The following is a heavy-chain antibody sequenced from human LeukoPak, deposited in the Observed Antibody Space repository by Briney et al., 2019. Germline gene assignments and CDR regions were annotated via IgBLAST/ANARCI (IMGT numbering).Heavy chain of an antibody. CDR1: GFTFSSYA. CDR3: ARDRGPVAPHGIDV. CDR2: ISSSGSTI. Sequence: GGSLRLSCAASGFTFSSYAMSWVRQAPGKGLEWVSYISSSGSTIYYADSVKGRFTISRDNAKNSLYLQMNSLRAVDTAVYYCARDRGPVAPHGIDVWGQGTTVTVSS. J-gene: IGHJ6*02. D-gene: IGHD2-2*01. V-gene: IGHV3-48*04.